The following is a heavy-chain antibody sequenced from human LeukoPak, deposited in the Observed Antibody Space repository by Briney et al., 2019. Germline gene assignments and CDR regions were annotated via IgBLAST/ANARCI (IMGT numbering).Heavy chain of an antibody. D-gene: IGHD3-10*01. Sequence: GGSLRLSCAASGFTVSSNYMSWVRQAPGKGLEYVSAISSNGGSTYYANSVKGRFTISRDNSKNTLYLQMGSLRAEDMAVYYCARDGGVRGVPLDYWGQGTLVTVSS. CDR3: ARDGGVRGVPLDY. CDR2: ISSNGGST. CDR1: GFTVSSNY. V-gene: IGHV3-64*01. J-gene: IGHJ4*02.